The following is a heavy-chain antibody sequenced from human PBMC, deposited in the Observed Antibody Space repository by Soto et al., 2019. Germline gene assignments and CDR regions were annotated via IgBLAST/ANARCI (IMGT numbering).Heavy chain of an antibody. V-gene: IGHV3-23*01. CDR3: ARTRGYSDYDLDY. CDR2: ISGSGGST. Sequence: GGSLRLSCAASGFTFSSYAMNWVRQAPGKGLEWVSAISGSGGSTYYADSVKGRFTISRDNSKNTLYLQMNSLRVDDTAVYYWARTRGYSDYDLDYWGRGTLVTVSS. J-gene: IGHJ4*02. CDR1: GFTFSSYA. D-gene: IGHD5-12*01.